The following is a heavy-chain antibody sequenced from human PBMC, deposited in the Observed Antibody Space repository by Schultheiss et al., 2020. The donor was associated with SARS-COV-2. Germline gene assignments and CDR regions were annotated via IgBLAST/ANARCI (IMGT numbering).Heavy chain of an antibody. D-gene: IGHD4-11*01. CDR2: IKQDGSEK. CDR3: ARDLWYYGNYDGAYFDY. J-gene: IGHJ4*02. CDR1: GFTFSSYW. V-gene: IGHV3-7*01. Sequence: GGSLRLSCAASGFTFSSYWMSWVRQAPGKGMEWVANIKQDGSEKYYVESVKGRFTISRDNAKNSLYLQMNSLRAEDTAVYYCARDLWYYGNYDGAYFDYWGQGTLVTVSS.